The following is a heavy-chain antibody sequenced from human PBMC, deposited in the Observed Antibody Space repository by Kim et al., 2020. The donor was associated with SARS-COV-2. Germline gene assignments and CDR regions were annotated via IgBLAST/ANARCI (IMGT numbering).Heavy chain of an antibody. D-gene: IGHD3-10*01. CDR3: AREFESGGNFVV. Sequence: SQTLSLTCEVYGGSFSGYYWTWLRQPPGKGLEWIGEMTPNEAAHYNASLKGRVTISLDTSKNQFSLKMTCLIVAEPALYFCAREFESGGNFVVWGRVT. V-gene: IGHV4-34*01. CDR1: GGSFSGYY. CDR2: MTPNEAA. J-gene: IGHJ2*01.